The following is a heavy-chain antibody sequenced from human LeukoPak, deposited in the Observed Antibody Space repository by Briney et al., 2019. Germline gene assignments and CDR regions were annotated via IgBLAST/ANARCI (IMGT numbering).Heavy chain of an antibody. CDR3: ARGGDSGSYPLDY. V-gene: IGHV4-31*03. D-gene: IGHD1-26*01. Sequence: SQTLSLTCTVSGGSISSGGYYWSWIRQHPGKGLEWIGYIYYSGSTYYNPPLKSRVTISVDTSKNQFSLKLSSVTAADTAVYYCARGGDSGSYPLDYWGQGTLVTVSS. CDR2: IYYSGST. CDR1: GGSISSGGYY. J-gene: IGHJ4*02.